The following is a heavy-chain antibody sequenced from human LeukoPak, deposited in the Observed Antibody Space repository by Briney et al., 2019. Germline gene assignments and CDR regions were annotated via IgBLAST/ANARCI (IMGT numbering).Heavy chain of an antibody. Sequence: ASVTVSCKASGGTFSSYAISWVRQAPGQGLEWIGGIIPIFGTANYAQKFQGRVTITTDESKSTASMELSSLRSGDTAVYNCARCGITMVRGANIYNWFDPWGQGTLVTVSS. CDR2: IIPIFGTA. V-gene: IGHV1-69*05. CDR1: GGTFSSYA. CDR3: ARCGITMVRGANIYNWFDP. J-gene: IGHJ5*02. D-gene: IGHD3-10*01.